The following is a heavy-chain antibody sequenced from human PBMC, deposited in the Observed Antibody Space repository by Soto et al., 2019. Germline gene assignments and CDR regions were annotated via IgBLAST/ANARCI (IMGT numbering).Heavy chain of an antibody. J-gene: IGHJ4*02. V-gene: IGHV4-4*07. D-gene: IGHD2-21*02. CDR3: ARGPFCGGDCYFGV. CDR2: IYSSGTT. CDR1: GGSISSFY. Sequence: PSETLSLTCTVAGGSISSFYWSWVRQPAGKGLEWIGRIYSSGTTNYSPSLKSRVTMSVDTSTDQFSLKLTSVTAADTAVYFCARGPFCGGDCYFGVWGQGTQVTVSS.